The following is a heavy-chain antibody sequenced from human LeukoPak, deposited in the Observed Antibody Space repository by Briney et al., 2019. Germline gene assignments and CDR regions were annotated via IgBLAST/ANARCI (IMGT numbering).Heavy chain of an antibody. Sequence: GGSLRLSCAASGFTFSSYRMSWVRQAPGKGLEWVANIKQDGSEKYYVDSVKGRFTISRDNAKNSLYLQMNSLRAEDTAVYYCARAMVRGVKIFDYWGQGTLVTVSS. CDR2: IKQDGSEK. V-gene: IGHV3-7*01. J-gene: IGHJ4*02. CDR3: ARAMVRGVKIFDY. D-gene: IGHD3-10*01. CDR1: GFTFSSYR.